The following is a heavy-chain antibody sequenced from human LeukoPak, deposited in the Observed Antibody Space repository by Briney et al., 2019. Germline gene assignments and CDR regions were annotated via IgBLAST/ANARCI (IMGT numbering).Heavy chain of an antibody. D-gene: IGHD6-13*01. Sequence: ASVKVSCKAFGYTFTRFYMHWVRQAPGQELEWRGIIKPSGGTTSYAQKFQGRVTMTRDTSTSTVYMELSSLRSEDTAVYYCARELYSSSWIFDYWGQGTLVTVSS. V-gene: IGHV1-46*01. CDR1: GYTFTRFY. CDR2: IKPSGGTT. CDR3: ARELYSSSWIFDY. J-gene: IGHJ4*02.